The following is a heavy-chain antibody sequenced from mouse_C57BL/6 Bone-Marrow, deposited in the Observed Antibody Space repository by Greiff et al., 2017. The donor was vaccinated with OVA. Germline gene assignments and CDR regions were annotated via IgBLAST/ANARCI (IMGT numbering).Heavy chain of an antibody. J-gene: IGHJ1*03. Sequence: EVQGVESGGGLVKPGGSLKLSCAASGFTFSSYAMSWVRQTPEQRLEWVATISAGGGCTYYPDNLKGRFTLARDNAKNNLYLQMRKLKSEDSAMYYCARGGLWYFDVWGTGTTVTVSS. CDR2: ISAGGGCT. CDR1: GFTFSSYA. V-gene: IGHV5-4*01. CDR3: ARGGLWYFDV.